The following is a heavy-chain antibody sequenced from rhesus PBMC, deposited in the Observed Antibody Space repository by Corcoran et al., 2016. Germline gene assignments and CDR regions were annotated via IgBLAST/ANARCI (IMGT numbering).Heavy chain of an antibody. CDR3: ARLRGSGSWNWNYFDY. D-gene: IGHD6-25*01. CDR2: IYWDDDK. Sequence: QVTLKESGPALVKPTQTLTLTCPFSGFSLSISCMGVGWIRQPPGKALEWLASIYWDDDKYYSTALKSRLTISKDTSKNQVVLTMTHMDPVDTATYFCARLRGSGSWNWNYFDYWGQGVLVTVSA. CDR1: GFSLSISCMG. J-gene: IGHJ4*01. V-gene: IGHV2S1*01.